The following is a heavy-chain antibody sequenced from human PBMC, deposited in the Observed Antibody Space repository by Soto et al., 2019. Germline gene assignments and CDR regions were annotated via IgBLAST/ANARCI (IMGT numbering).Heavy chain of an antibody. V-gene: IGHV4-34*01. D-gene: IGHD5-12*01. Sequence: SETLSLTCAVYGGSFSGYYWSWIRQPPGKGLEWIGEINHSGSTNYNPSLKSRVTISVDTSKNQFSLRLSSVTAADTAVYYCARSPGGYGGYDPTRFDYWGHGTLVTVSS. J-gene: IGHJ4*01. CDR3: ARSPGGYGGYDPTRFDY. CDR2: INHSGST. CDR1: GGSFSGYY.